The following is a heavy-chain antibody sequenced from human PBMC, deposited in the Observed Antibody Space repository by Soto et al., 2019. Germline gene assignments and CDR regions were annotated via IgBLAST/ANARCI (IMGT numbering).Heavy chain of an antibody. CDR2: ISGSGGST. CDR1: GFTFSSYA. D-gene: IGHD3-22*01. CDR3: ARIDSSGYYRYFDY. V-gene: IGHV3-23*01. Sequence: GGSLRLSCAASGFTFSSYAMSWVRQAPGKGLEWVSAISGSGGSTYYADSVKGRFTISRDNSKNTLYLQMNSLRAEDTAVYYCARIDSSGYYRYFDYWGQGTLVTVSS. J-gene: IGHJ4*02.